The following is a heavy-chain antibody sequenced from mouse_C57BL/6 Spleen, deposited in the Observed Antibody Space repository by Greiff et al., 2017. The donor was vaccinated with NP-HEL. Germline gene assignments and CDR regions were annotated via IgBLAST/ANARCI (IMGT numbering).Heavy chain of an antibody. V-gene: IGHV14-4*01. CDR2: IDPENGDT. CDR1: GFNIKDDY. J-gene: IGHJ2*01. Sequence: EVQLQQSGAELVRPGASVKLSCTASGFNIKDDYMHWVKQRPEQGLEWIGWIDPENGDTEYASKFQGKATITADTSSNTAYLQLSSLTSEDTAVYYCAYYYGSSSYYFDYGGQGTTLTVSS. CDR3: AYYYGSSSYYFDY. D-gene: IGHD1-1*01.